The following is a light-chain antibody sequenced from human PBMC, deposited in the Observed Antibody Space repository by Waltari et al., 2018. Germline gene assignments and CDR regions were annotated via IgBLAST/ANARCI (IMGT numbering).Light chain of an antibody. V-gene: IGKV3-15*01. Sequence: IVMTQSPATLSVSPGERATLSCRASQSVSSNLAWYQQKPGQAPRLLIYGASNRATDIPVRFSGSGSGTEFALTITSMQSEDFAIYYCQQYDKWPLYTFGQGTKLEIK. J-gene: IGKJ2*01. CDR3: QQYDKWPLYT. CDR1: QSVSSN. CDR2: GAS.